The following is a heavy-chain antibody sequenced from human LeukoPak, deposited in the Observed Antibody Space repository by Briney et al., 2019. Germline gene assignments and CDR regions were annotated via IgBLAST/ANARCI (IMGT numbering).Heavy chain of an antibody. D-gene: IGHD7-27*01. J-gene: IGHJ4*02. CDR1: GFTFSNYA. CDR2: ISGSGGST. Sequence: PGGSLRLSCAASGFTFSNYAMNWVRQAPGKGLEWVSAISGSGGSTYYADSVKGRFTISRDNSKNTLYLQMNSLRAEDTAVYYYAKSWSNWGLSDYWGQGTLVTVSS. V-gene: IGHV3-23*01. CDR3: AKSWSNWGLSDY.